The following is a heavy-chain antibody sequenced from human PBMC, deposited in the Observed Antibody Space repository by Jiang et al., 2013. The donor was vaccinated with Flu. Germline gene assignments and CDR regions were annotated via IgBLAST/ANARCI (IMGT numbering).Heavy chain of an antibody. CDR2: IIPIFGTA. V-gene: IGHV1-69*06. D-gene: IGHD6-13*01. CDR3: ARTEVGYSSSWLDY. CDR1: GGTFSSYA. J-gene: IGHJ4*02. Sequence: GAEVKKPGSSVKVSCKASGGTFSSYAISWVRQAPGQGLEWMGGIIPIFGTANYAQKFQGRVTITADKSTSTAYMELSSLRSEDTAVYYCARTEVGYSSSWLDYWGQGTLVTVSS.